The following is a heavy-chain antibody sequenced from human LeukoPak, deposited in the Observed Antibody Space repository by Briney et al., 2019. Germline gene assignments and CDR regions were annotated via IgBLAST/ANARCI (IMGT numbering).Heavy chain of an antibody. CDR2: ITGSADST. V-gene: IGHV3-23*01. Sequence: GGSLRVSYAASGVSFSAYSMTGVRQAPGKGLEWVSSITGSADSTWYADPLEGRFTISRDNSETTLYLQMDSLRVEDTALYYCAKDRSFSPRWTTFDYWGRGTLVTVSS. CDR3: AKDRSFSPRWTTFDY. CDR1: GVSFSAYS. J-gene: IGHJ4*02. D-gene: IGHD3-16*02.